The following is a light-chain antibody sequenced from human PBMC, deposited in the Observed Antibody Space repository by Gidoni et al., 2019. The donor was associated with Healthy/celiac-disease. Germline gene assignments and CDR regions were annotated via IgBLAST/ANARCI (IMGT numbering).Light chain of an antibody. Sequence: DIQLTQSPSFLSASVGDRVTITCWASQGISSYLAWYQQKPGKAPKLLIYAASTLQSGVPSRFGGSGSGTEFTLTISSLQPEDFATYYCQQLNSYPRTFGQGTKLEIK. CDR1: QGISSY. CDR2: AAS. CDR3: QQLNSYPRT. J-gene: IGKJ2*01. V-gene: IGKV1-9*01.